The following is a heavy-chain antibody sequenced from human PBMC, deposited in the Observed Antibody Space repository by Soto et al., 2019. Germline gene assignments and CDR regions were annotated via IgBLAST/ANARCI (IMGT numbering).Heavy chain of an antibody. D-gene: IGHD6-6*01. CDR3: ARVRKLVGYFYYYNDV. V-gene: IGHV1-18*01. Sequence: QVQLLQSGAEVKKPGASVKVSCKASGYTFTNYGITWVRQAPGQGLEWMGWISAYNGDTHYTQRLQGRVTMTTDTSTSTAYMELRGLRSDDTAVYYCARVRKLVGYFYYYNDVWGKATTVTVSS. J-gene: IGHJ6*03. CDR2: ISAYNGDT. CDR1: GYTFTNYG.